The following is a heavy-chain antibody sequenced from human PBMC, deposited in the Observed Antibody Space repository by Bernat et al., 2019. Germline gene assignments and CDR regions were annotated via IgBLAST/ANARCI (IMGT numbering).Heavy chain of an antibody. J-gene: IGHJ4*02. CDR1: GFTFSSYS. CDR3: ARVGSSWYYDY. D-gene: IGHD6-13*01. Sequence: EVYLVESGGGLVQPGGSLRLSCAASGFTFSSYSMHWVRQAPGKGLEYVSAISSNGGSTYYANSVKGRFTISRDNSKNTLYLQMGSLRVEDMAVYYCARVGSSWYYDYWGQGTLVTVSS. V-gene: IGHV3-64*01. CDR2: ISSNGGST.